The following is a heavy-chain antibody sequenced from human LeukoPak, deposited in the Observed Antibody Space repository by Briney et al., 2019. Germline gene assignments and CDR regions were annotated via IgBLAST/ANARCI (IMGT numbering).Heavy chain of an antibody. CDR3: ARDIVVVPATRSKRGFYYYYGMDA. CDR1: GFTFSNFG. V-gene: IGHV3-33*01. Sequence: GGSLRLSCAASGFTFSNFGMHWVRQAPGKGLEWVAVIWYDGTNKYYADSVKGRFTISRDNSKNTLYLQMNSLRVEDTAVYYCARDIVVVPATRSKRGFYYYYGMDAWGQGTTVTVSS. CDR2: IWYDGTNK. J-gene: IGHJ6*02. D-gene: IGHD2-2*01.